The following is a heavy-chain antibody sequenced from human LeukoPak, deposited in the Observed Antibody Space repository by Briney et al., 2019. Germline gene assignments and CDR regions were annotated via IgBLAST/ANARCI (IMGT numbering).Heavy chain of an antibody. D-gene: IGHD1-1*01. V-gene: IGHV3-23*01. J-gene: IGHJ4*02. Sequence: GGSLRLSCAASGFTFSSYAMSWVCQAPGKGLEWVSAISDSGGSTYYADSVKGRFTISRDNSKNTLYLQMNSLRAEDTAVYYCAKDHRTFGYLGTDYWGQGTLVTVSS. CDR1: GFTFSSYA. CDR3: AKDHRTFGYLGTDY. CDR2: ISDSGGST.